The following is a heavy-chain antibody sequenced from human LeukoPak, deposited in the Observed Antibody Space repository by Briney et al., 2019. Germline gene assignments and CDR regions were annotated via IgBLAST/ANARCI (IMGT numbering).Heavy chain of an antibody. CDR1: GFTFSSYW. V-gene: IGHV3-7*01. CDR2: IKQDGSEK. CDR3: ARLPLRYFDWPPYYFDY. J-gene: IGHJ4*02. Sequence: PGGSLRPSCAASGFTFSSYWMSWVRQAPGKGLEWVANIKQDGSEKYYVDSVKGRFTISRDNAKNSLYLQMNSLRAEDTAVYYCARLPLRYFDWPPYYFDYWGQGTLVTVSS. D-gene: IGHD3-9*01.